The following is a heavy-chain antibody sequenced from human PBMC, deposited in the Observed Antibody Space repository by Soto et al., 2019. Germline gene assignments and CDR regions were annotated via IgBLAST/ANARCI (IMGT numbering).Heavy chain of an antibody. D-gene: IGHD5-12*01. CDR3: ARGHSGYDFSAFDI. Sequence: ASVKVSCKASGYTFTSYDINWVRQATGQGLEWMGWMNPNSGNTGYAQKLQGRVTMTRNTSISTAYMELSNLRSEDTAVYYCARGHSGYDFSAFDIWGQGTMVTVSS. V-gene: IGHV1-8*01. CDR2: MNPNSGNT. CDR1: GYTFTSYD. J-gene: IGHJ3*02.